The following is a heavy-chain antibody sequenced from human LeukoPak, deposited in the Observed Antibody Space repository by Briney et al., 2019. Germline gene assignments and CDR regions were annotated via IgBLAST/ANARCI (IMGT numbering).Heavy chain of an antibody. CDR2: ISSSSSYI. CDR1: GFTFNSYS. Sequence: GSLRLSCAASGFTFNSYSMNWVRQAPGKGLEWVSSISSSSSYIYYADSVKGRFTISRDNAKNSLYLQMNSLRAEDTAVYYCARVDDYGDREGAFDIWGQGTMVTVSS. D-gene: IGHD4-17*01. V-gene: IGHV3-21*01. CDR3: ARVDDYGDREGAFDI. J-gene: IGHJ3*02.